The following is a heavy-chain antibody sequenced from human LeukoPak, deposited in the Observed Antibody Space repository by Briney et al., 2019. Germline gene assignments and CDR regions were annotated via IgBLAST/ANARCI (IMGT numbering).Heavy chain of an antibody. CDR3: ASKLTTGS. CDR2: IYSGGTT. CDR1: GFTVSSNY. D-gene: IGHD4-17*01. J-gene: IGHJ5*02. V-gene: IGHV3-66*01. Sequence: PGGSLRLSCLVSGFTVSSNYMSWVRQTPGKGLEWVSVIYSGGTTKYADSVKGRFTIYRDTSKNTLYLQMNGLRVEDTAVYYCASKLTTGSWGQGTLLTVSS.